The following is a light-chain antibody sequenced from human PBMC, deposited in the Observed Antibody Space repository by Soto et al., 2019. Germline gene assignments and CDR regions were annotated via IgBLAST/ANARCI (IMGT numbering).Light chain of an antibody. CDR1: QSLLHSNGYNY. Sequence: DIVMTQSPLSLPVTPGEPASISCRSSQSLLHSNGYNYLDWYLQKPGQSPQLLIYLGSNRASGVPDRFSGSRAGTDFTLKISRVAAEDVGFYYCMQALQTPMYTFGQGTKLEIK. J-gene: IGKJ2*01. CDR2: LGS. CDR3: MQALQTPMYT. V-gene: IGKV2-28*01.